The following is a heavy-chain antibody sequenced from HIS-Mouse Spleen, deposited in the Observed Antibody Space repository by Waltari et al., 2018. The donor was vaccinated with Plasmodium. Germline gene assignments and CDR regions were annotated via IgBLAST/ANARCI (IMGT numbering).Heavy chain of an antibody. CDR2: IYYSGRT. V-gene: IGHV4-31*03. CDR3: ARSLVRGSSVGFDY. J-gene: IGHJ4*02. D-gene: IGHD6-6*01. CDR1: GGSISSGGYY. Sequence: QVQLQESGPGLVKPSQTLSLTCTVSGGSISSGGYYWSWIRQHPGKGLAWIGYIYYSGRTSNNPAPKSRVTISVDTSKNQFSLKLSSVTAADTAVYYCARSLVRGSSVGFDYWGQGTLVTVSS.